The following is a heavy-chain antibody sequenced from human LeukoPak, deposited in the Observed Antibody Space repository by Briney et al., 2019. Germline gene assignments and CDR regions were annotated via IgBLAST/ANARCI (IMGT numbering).Heavy chain of an antibody. V-gene: IGHV3-30*01. CDR1: GFTFSSYA. D-gene: IGHD6-19*01. CDR3: AKDKRPGIAVPGTRNNYFDY. Sequence: GGSLRLSCAASGFTFSSYAMHWVRQAPGKGLEWVAVISYDGSNKYYADSVKGRFTISRDNAKNSLYLQMNSLRAEDTAFYYCAKDKRPGIAVPGTRNNYFDYWGQGTLVTVSS. CDR2: ISYDGSNK. J-gene: IGHJ4*02.